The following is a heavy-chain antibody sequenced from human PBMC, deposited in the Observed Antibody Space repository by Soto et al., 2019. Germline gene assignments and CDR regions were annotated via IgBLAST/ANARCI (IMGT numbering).Heavy chain of an antibody. Sequence: GGSLRLSCAASGFTFSSYAMSWVRQAPGKGLEWVSAISGSGGSTYYADSVKGRFTISRDNSKNTLYLQMNSLRAEDTAVYYCAKVTHSYNWNVRNWFDPWGQGTLVTVSS. J-gene: IGHJ5*02. V-gene: IGHV3-23*01. CDR2: ISGSGGST. CDR3: AKVTHSYNWNVRNWFDP. CDR1: GFTFSSYA. D-gene: IGHD1-20*01.